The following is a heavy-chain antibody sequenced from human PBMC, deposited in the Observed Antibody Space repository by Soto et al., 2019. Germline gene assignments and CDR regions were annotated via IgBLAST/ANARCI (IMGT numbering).Heavy chain of an antibody. CDR2: IIPIFGTA. Sequence: QVQLEQSGAEVKKPGSSVKVSCKASGGTFSSYAISWVRQAPGQGLEWMGGIIPIFGTANYAQKFQGRVTITADESTSTAHMELSSLRSEDTAVYYCARVNVEWLQSLSGYYFDYWGQGTLVSVSS. D-gene: IGHD5-12*01. J-gene: IGHJ4*02. CDR1: GGTFSSYA. CDR3: ARVNVEWLQSLSGYYFDY. V-gene: IGHV1-69*12.